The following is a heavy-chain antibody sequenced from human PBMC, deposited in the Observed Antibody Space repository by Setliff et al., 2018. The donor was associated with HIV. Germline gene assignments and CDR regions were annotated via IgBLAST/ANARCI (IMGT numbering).Heavy chain of an antibody. D-gene: IGHD1-26*01. J-gene: IGHJ3*01. V-gene: IGHV3-21*04. Sequence: GGSLRLSCAASGFTFSTYNMNWVRLAPGRGLEWISSISVSGFNLYYADSVKGRFFVSRDDSKNMLFLQMNSLGPEDTAIYYCAKPTSGLYPRAFDLWGQGTMVTVSS. CDR2: ISVSGFNL. CDR3: AKPTSGLYPRAFDL. CDR1: GFTFSTYN.